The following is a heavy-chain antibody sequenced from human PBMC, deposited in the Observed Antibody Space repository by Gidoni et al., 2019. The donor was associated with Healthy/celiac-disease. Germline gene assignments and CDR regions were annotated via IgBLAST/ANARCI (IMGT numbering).Heavy chain of an antibody. D-gene: IGHD3-16*01. CDR1: GCTFSSYA. CDR3: AKESPMILAFDI. CDR2: ISGSGGST. J-gene: IGHJ3*02. V-gene: IGHV3-23*01. Sequence: EVQLLESGGGLVQPGESLRLACAASGCTFSSYAMSWVRQAPGKGLEWVSAISGSGGSTYYADSVKGRFTISRDNSKNPLYLQMNSLRAEDTAVYYCAKESPMILAFDIWGQGTMVTVSS.